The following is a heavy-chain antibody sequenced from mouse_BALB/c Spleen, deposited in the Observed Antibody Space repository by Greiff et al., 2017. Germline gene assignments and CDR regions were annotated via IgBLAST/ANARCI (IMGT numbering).Heavy chain of an antibody. CDR3: ARDLDDYDGHWYFDV. CDR1: GFSLTGYG. CDR2: IWGDGST. Sequence: QVQLKESGPGLVAPSQSLSITCTVSGFSLTGYGVNWVRQPPGKGLEWLGMIWGDGSTDYNSALKSRLSISKDNSKSQVFLKMNSLQTDDTARYYCARDLDDYDGHWYFDVWGAGTTVTVSS. V-gene: IGHV2-6-7*01. D-gene: IGHD2-4*01. J-gene: IGHJ1*01.